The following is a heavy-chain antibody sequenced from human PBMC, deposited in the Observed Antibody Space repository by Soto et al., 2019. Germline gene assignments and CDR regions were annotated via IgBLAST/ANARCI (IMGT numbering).Heavy chain of an antibody. J-gene: IGHJ5*02. CDR1: GGTFSSYA. Sequence: SVKVSCKASGGTFSSYAISRVRQAPGQGLEWMGGIIPIFGTANYAQKFQGGVTITADKSTSTAYMELSSLRSEDTAVYYCARAQTPYSSSPGGYNWFDPWGQGTLVTVSS. D-gene: IGHD6-6*01. CDR3: ARAQTPYSSSPGGYNWFDP. V-gene: IGHV1-69*06. CDR2: IIPIFGTA.